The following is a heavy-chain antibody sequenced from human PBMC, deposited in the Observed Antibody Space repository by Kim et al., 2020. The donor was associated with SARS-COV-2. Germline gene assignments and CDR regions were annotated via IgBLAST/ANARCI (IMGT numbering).Heavy chain of an antibody. D-gene: IGHD3-16*01. Sequence: TDNAGPGKCRFTISRDNDQNTLYLKMNSLRAEETAVYYCASSLGYVLLDYWGQGTLVTVSS. J-gene: IGHJ4*02. CDR2: T. V-gene: IGHV3-74*01. CDR3: ASSLGYVLLDY.